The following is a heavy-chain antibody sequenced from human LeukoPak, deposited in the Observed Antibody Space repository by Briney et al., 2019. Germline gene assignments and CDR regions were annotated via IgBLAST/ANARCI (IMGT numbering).Heavy chain of an antibody. V-gene: IGHV3-7*01. CDR2: IQQDGTEK. CDR3: ARVAPYNGHHAQSPSDY. D-gene: IGHD1-14*01. Sequence: PGGSLRLSCAASGFTFSSYWMSWVRQAPGKGLEWVATIQQDGTEKYYVDSVKGRFTISRDNARNSLYLQMNTLRAEDTAVYYCARVAPYNGHHAQSPSDYWGQGTLVTVSS. CDR1: GFTFSSYW. J-gene: IGHJ4*02.